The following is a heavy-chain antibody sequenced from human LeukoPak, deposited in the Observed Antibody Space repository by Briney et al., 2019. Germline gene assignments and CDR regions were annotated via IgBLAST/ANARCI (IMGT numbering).Heavy chain of an antibody. CDR2: IYYSGST. CDR3: ARSSGGPDY. Sequence: SETLSLTYTVSGGSISSYYWSWIRQPPGKGLEWIGYIYYSGSTNYNPSLKSRVTISVDTSKNQFSLKLSSVTAADTAVYYCARSSGGPDYWGQGTLVTVSS. J-gene: IGHJ4*02. CDR1: GGSISSYY. V-gene: IGHV4-59*08. D-gene: IGHD3-3*01.